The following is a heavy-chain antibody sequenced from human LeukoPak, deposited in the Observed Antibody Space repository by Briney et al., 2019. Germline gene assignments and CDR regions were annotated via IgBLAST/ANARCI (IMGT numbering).Heavy chain of an antibody. CDR3: ARDRSSDNGDYFFDY. CDR2: ISGGNT. J-gene: IGHJ4*02. D-gene: IGHD4-17*01. Sequence: GGSLRLSCAASGFTVSSNEMSWVRQAPGEGLEWVSSISGGNTYYADSVKGRLTISRDNSKNTLYLEMNSLRAEDTAIFYCARDRSSDNGDYFFDYWGQGDLVTVSS. CDR1: GFTVSSNE. V-gene: IGHV3-38-3*01.